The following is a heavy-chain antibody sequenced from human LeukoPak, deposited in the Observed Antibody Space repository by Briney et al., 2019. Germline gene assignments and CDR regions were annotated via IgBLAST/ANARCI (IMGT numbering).Heavy chain of an antibody. CDR2: INHSGST. CDR1: GGSISSSSYY. J-gene: IGHJ6*03. D-gene: IGHD3-3*01. CDR3: ARRDKITISHRYYYYMDV. Sequence: PSETLSLTCTVSGGSISSSSYYWSWTRQPPGKGLEWIGEINHSGSTNYNPSLKSRVTISVDTSKNQFSLKLSSVTAADTAVYYCARRDKITISHRYYYYMDVWGKGTTVTVSS. V-gene: IGHV4-39*07.